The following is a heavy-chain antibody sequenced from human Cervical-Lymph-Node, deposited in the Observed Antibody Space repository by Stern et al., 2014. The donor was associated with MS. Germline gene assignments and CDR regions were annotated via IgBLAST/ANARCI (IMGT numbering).Heavy chain of an antibody. D-gene: IGHD2-21*02. CDR1: GGTFSSHA. Sequence: VQLVQSGAEVMKPGSSVKVSCKASGGTFSSHAINWVRQAPGQGLEWVGGIIPIFDTPNYARKFKGRVTITADESTNTAHLELSSLRSDDTAVYYCATPAAVTVGSMDAWGQGTTVIVSS. CDR2: IIPIFDTP. V-gene: IGHV1-69*01. CDR3: ATPAAVTVGSMDA. J-gene: IGHJ6*02.